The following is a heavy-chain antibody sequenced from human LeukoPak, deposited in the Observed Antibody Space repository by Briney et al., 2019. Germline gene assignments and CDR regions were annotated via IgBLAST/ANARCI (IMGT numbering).Heavy chain of an antibody. CDR2: ISYDGSNK. J-gene: IGHJ3*02. CDR1: GFTFSSYG. V-gene: IGHV3-30*18. Sequence: GRSLRLSCAASGFTFSSYGMHWVRQAPGKGLEWVAIISYDGSNKYYADSVQGRFTISRDNSKNTLYLQMNSLRAEDTAVYYCAKHYDTHAFDIWGHGTLVTVSS. D-gene: IGHD3-22*01. CDR3: AKHYDTHAFDI.